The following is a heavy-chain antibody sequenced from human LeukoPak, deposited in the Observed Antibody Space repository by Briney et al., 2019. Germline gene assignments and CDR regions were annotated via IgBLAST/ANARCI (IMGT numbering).Heavy chain of an antibody. CDR1: GFTFSSCA. Sequence: GGSLRLSCAASGFTFSSCAMSWVRQAPGKGLEWVSAISRSGGSTYYADSVKGRFTISRDNSKNTLYLQMNSLRVEDAAVYYCAKDSGYCDTTSCRLANWGQGTLVTVSS. V-gene: IGHV3-23*01. J-gene: IGHJ4*02. CDR3: AKDSGYCDTTSCRLAN. CDR2: ISRSGGST. D-gene: IGHD2-2*01.